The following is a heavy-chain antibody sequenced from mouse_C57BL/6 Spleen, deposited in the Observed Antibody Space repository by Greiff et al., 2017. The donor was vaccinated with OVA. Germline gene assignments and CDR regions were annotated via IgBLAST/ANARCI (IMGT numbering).Heavy chain of an antibody. D-gene: IGHD3-2*02. CDR3: AIPDSSGSWCAY. J-gene: IGHJ3*01. CDR1: GFNIKDYY. CDR2: IDPEDGET. Sequence: VQLKESGAELVKPGASVKLSCTASGFNIKDYYMHWVKQRTEQGLEWIGRIDPEDGETQYAPKFQGKATITADTSSNTAYLQLSSLTSEDTAVYYCAIPDSSGSWCAYWGQGTLVTVSA. V-gene: IGHV14-2*01.